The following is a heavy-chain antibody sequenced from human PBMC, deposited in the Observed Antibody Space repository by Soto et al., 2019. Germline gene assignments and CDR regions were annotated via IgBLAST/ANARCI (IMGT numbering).Heavy chain of an antibody. Sequence: PSETLSLTCSVAGGSISGYYWSWIRHSPGKGLEFIGQIHYSGSTSYNPSLESRVIMSIDTSKNQFSLKLTSVTAADTAVYYCARSSWEHLLGSTWGQGTLVTVSS. V-gene: IGHV4-59*01. CDR3: ARSSWEHLLGST. CDR1: GGSISGYY. J-gene: IGHJ5*02. D-gene: IGHD1-26*01. CDR2: IHYSGST.